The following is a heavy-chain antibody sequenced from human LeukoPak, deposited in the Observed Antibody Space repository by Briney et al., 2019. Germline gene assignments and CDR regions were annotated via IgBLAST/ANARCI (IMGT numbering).Heavy chain of an antibody. CDR3: AKDHYYGSGSYYNEGRWFDP. Sequence: GGSLRLSCAASGFTFSSYAMSWVRQAPGKGLKWVSAISGSGGSTYYADSVKGRFTISRDNSKNTLYLQMNSLRAEDTAVYYCAKDHYYGSGSYYNEGRWFDPWGQGTLVTVSS. V-gene: IGHV3-23*01. J-gene: IGHJ5*02. D-gene: IGHD3-10*01. CDR2: ISGSGGST. CDR1: GFTFSSYA.